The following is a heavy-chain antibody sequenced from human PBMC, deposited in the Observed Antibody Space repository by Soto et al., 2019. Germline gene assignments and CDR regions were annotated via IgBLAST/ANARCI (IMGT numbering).Heavy chain of an antibody. D-gene: IGHD1-1*01. J-gene: IGHJ4*02. V-gene: IGHV1-69*09. Sequence: QEQVVQSGPAMKEPGSSVKVSCRASGIMSSGYGFSWVRQAPGQGLEWVGRINPTLDSTQYAQNLQGRVSITVDKSTDTAYLEVTSLRLVDTAIYFCATMKRARLDSWGRGTVVTASS. CDR3: ATMKRARLDS. CDR2: INPTLDST. CDR1: GIMSSGYG.